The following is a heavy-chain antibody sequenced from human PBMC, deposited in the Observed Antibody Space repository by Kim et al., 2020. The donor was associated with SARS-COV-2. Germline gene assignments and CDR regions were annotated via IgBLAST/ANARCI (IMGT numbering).Heavy chain of an antibody. CDR2: ISYDGSNK. Sequence: GGSLRLSCAASGFTFSSYAMHWVRQAPGKGLEWVAVISYDGSNKYYADSVKGRFTISRDNSKNTLYLQMNSLRAEDTAVYYCARDESGLVMPFDYWGQGTLVTVSS. CDR3: ARDESGLVMPFDY. CDR1: GFTFSSYA. D-gene: IGHD3-9*01. V-gene: IGHV3-30-3*01. J-gene: IGHJ4*02.